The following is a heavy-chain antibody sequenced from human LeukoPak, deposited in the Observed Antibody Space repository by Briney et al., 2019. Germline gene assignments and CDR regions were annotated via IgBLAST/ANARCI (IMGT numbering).Heavy chain of an antibody. Sequence: LSLTCAVYGGSFSGYYWSWIRQAPGKGLEWVSYISSSSYTNYADSVKGRFTISRDNAKNSLYLQMNSLRAEDTAVYYCARALNYYGSGSWGYFDYWGQGTLVTVSS. D-gene: IGHD3-10*01. J-gene: IGHJ4*02. CDR1: GGSFSGYY. CDR2: ISSSSYT. V-gene: IGHV3-11*05. CDR3: ARALNYYGSGSWGYFDY.